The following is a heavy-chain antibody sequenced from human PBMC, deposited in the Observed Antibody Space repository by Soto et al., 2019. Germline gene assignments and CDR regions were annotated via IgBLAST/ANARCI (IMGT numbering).Heavy chain of an antibody. Sequence: VESLKISFKYGGYSFTSYLICVVLQMPGKGLEWMGIIYPGGSDTRYSPSFQGQVTISADKSISTAYLQWSSLKASDTAMYYCASLDYNSGFGIDYWGQGTLVTVSS. CDR1: GYSFTSYL. CDR3: ASLDYNSGFGIDY. D-gene: IGHD1-26*01. V-gene: IGHV5-51*01. J-gene: IGHJ4*02. CDR2: IYPGGSDT.